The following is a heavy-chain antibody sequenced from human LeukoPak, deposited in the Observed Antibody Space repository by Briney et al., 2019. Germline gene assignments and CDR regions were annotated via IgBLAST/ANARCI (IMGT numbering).Heavy chain of an antibody. J-gene: IGHJ2*01. D-gene: IGHD3-22*01. V-gene: IGHV4-61*01. CDR2: IYYSGST. Sequence: PSETLSLTCTVSGVSVSRGSYYWSWIRQPPGKGREWIGYIYYSGSTNYNPSLKSRVTISVDTSKNQFSLKLSSVTAADTAVYYCARDQRVYDSSGYRWYFDLWGRGTLVTVSS. CDR3: ARDQRVYDSSGYRWYFDL. CDR1: GVSVSRGSYY.